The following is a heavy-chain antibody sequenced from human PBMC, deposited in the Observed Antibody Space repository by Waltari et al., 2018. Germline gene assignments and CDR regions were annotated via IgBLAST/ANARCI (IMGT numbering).Heavy chain of an antibody. CDR3: AKRRYYGSGPGGDYGLDV. D-gene: IGHD3-10*01. CDR2: INDGGNV. Sequence: QAQLQQWGAGLLNPSETLSLTCAVYGGTFSGYYWTGIRQPPGKGLEWLGEINDGGNVNSNPSLTSRVTISGDSASSQFSLELRSGTAADTAMYYCAKRRYYGSGPGGDYGLDVWGRVTTVTVSS. V-gene: IGHV4-34*08. CDR1: GGTFSGYY. J-gene: IGHJ6*02.